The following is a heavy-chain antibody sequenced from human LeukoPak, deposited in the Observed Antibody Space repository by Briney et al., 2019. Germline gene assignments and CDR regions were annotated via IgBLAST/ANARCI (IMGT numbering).Heavy chain of an antibody. J-gene: IGHJ5*02. D-gene: IGHD3-3*01. CDR1: GFTFSDYS. V-gene: IGHV3-21*01. Sequence: GGSLRLSCAASGFTFSDYSMNWVRQAPGRGLEWVSSISRSSSYIYYADSMKGRFTISRDDAKNSLSLQMNSLRAEDTAVYYCARDRDFGVGNWFDPWGQGVLVTVSA. CDR3: ARDRDFGVGNWFDP. CDR2: ISRSSSYI.